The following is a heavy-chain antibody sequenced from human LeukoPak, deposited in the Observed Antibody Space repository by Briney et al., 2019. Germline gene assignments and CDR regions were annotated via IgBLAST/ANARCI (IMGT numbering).Heavy chain of an antibody. J-gene: IGHJ3*02. Sequence: GGSLRLSCTVSGLTFSSYDMHWVRQAPGKGLEGVADISYDGSNKYYADSVKGRFNISRHNSKNTLYLQMNILIAKDTAEYYCAKQYCSSTSCYGDDAFDIWGQGTMVTVSS. CDR3: AKQYCSSTSCYGDDAFDI. D-gene: IGHD2-2*01. CDR1: GLTFSSYD. CDR2: ISYDGSNK. V-gene: IGHV3-30*18.